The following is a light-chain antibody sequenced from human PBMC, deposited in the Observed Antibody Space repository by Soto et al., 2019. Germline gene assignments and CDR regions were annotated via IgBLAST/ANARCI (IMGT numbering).Light chain of an antibody. CDR1: SSDVGAYNS. CDR2: EVS. Sequence: LAQPASVSGSPGQSITISCTGTSSDVGAYNSVSWYQQHPGQAPQLMIYEVSNRPSGVSNRFSGSKSGNTASLTISGLQAEDETDYYCSSYTSTGAWVFGGGTKLTVL. V-gene: IGLV2-14*01. CDR3: SSYTSTGAWV. J-gene: IGLJ3*02.